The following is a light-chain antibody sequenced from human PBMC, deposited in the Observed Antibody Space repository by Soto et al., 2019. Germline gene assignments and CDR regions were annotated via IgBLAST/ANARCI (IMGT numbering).Light chain of an antibody. J-gene: IGLJ3*02. Sequence: QAVVTQEPSLTVSPGGTVTLTCGPSTGAVTSGHYPYWFQQKPGQAPRTLIFNTNNKHSWTPARFSGSLLGGKAALTLSGAQPEDEAGYYCLLAYSGDREVFGGGTKLTVL. CDR2: NTN. CDR1: TGAVTSGHY. V-gene: IGLV7-46*01. CDR3: LLAYSGDREV.